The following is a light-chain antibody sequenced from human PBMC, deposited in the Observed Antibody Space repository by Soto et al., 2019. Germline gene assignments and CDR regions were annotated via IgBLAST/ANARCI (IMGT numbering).Light chain of an antibody. CDR3: GTWDSSLSAGV. CDR1: SSNIGAGYP. Sequence: SVLTQPPSVSGAPWQRITISCTGSSSNIGAGYPIDWYQQLPGTAPRLLIFGNTIRPSGIPDRFSGSKSGTSATLGITGLQTGDEAAYYCGTWDSSLSAGVFGSGTKVTVL. CDR2: GNT. J-gene: IGLJ1*01. V-gene: IGLV1-40*01.